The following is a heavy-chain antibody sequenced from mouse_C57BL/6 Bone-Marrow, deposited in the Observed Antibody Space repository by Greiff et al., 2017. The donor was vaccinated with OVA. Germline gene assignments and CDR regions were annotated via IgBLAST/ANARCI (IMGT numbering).Heavy chain of an antibody. D-gene: IGHD1-1*01. Sequence: EVKLVESEGGLVQPGSSMKLSCTASGFTFSDYYMAWVRQVPEKGLEWVANINYDGSSTYYLDSLQSRFIISRDNAKNSLYLQMSSLKTKNTDTYYCARETTEYVDYWGQGTTLTVSS. CDR3: ARETTEYVDY. CDR2: INYDGSST. J-gene: IGHJ2*01. CDR1: GFTFSDYY. V-gene: IGHV5-16*01.